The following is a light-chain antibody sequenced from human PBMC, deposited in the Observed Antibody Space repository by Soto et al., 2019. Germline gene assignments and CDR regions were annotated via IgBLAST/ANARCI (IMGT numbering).Light chain of an antibody. CDR1: GSDIGAYNF. Sequence: QSVLAQPPSASGSPGQSVTISCTGSGSDIGAYNFVSWYQQHPGKAPKLMIFGVTERPSGVPDRFSGSKSGNTASLTVSGLQAEYEADYYCSSYTSSSTLAYVFGTGTKLTVL. V-gene: IGLV2-8*01. J-gene: IGLJ1*01. CDR3: SSYTSSSTLAYV. CDR2: GVT.